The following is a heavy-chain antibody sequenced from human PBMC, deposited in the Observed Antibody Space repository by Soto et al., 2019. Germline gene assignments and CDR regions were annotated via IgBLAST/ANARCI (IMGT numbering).Heavy chain of an antibody. CDR1: GFTFSSYA. Sequence: GGSLRLSCAASGFTFSSYAMSWVRQAPGKGLEWVSAISGSGGSTYYADSVKGRFTISRDNSKNTLYLQMNSLRAEDTAVYYCAKDQYSSCLYDRDYYYYYMDVWGQGTTVPVSS. J-gene: IGHJ6*03. CDR3: AKDQYSSCLYDRDYYYYYMDV. D-gene: IGHD6-6*01. CDR2: ISGSGGST. V-gene: IGHV3-23*01.